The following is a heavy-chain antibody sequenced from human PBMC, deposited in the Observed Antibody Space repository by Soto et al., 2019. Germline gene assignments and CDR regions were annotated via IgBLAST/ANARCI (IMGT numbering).Heavy chain of an antibody. CDR3: ARVPEDFIVATMEGALDI. CDR1: GFTFSSYA. J-gene: IGHJ3*02. CDR2: ISYDGSNK. Sequence: GGSLRLSCAASGFTFSSYAMHWVRQAPGKGLEWVAVISYDGSNKYYADSVKGRFTISRDNSKNTLYLQMNSLRAEDTAVYYCARVPEDFIVATMEGALDIWGQGTTVTVSS. D-gene: IGHD5-12*01. V-gene: IGHV3-30*04.